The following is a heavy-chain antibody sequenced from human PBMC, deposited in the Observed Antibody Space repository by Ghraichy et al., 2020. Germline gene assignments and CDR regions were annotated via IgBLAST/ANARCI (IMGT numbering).Heavy chain of an antibody. CDR3: ARWRAAAEMTFDY. V-gene: IGHV3-30*04. J-gene: IGHJ4*02. D-gene: IGHD6-13*01. CDR2: ISYDGSNK. Sequence: GESLNISCAASGFTFSSYAMHWVRQAPGKGLEWVAVISYDGSNKYYADSVKGRFTISRDNSKNTLYLQMNSLRAEDTAVYYCARWRAAAEMTFDYWGQGTLVTVSS. CDR1: GFTFSSYA.